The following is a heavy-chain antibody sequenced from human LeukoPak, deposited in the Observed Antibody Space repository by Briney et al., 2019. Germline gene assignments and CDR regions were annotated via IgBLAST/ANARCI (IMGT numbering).Heavy chain of an antibody. CDR3: ARDRGIRSPFDP. CDR1: GGSISSGDYY. D-gene: IGHD3-10*01. J-gene: IGHJ5*02. Sequence: SETLSLTCTVSGGSISSGDYYWSWIRQPPGKGLEWIGYIYYSGSTYYNPSLKSRVTISVDTSKNQFSLKLTSVIAADTAVYYCARDRGIRSPFDPWGQGTLVTVSS. CDR2: IYYSGST. V-gene: IGHV4-30-4*01.